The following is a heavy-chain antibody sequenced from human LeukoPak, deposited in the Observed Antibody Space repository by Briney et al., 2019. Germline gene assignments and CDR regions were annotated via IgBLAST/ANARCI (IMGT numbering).Heavy chain of an antibody. CDR2: ISAYNGNT. CDR1: GYTFSNYG. Sequence: ASVKVSCKASGYTFSNYGISWVRQAPGQGLEWMGWISAYNGNTNYAQKLQGRVTMTTDTSTTTAYLELTSLTSDDTAVYYCARGPSGSYPEYFDFWGQGTLVTVSS. J-gene: IGHJ4*02. D-gene: IGHD6-19*01. V-gene: IGHV1-18*01. CDR3: ARGPSGSYPEYFDF.